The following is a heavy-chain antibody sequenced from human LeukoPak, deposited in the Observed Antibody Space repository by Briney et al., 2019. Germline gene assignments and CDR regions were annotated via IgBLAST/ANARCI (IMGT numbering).Heavy chain of an antibody. CDR1: GYTFTSYY. CDR2: INPSGGST. V-gene: IGHV1-46*01. D-gene: IGHD3-3*01. CDR3: ARDKVDYDFWSGYYDY. Sequence: GASVKVSCKASGYTFTSYYMHWVRQAPGQGLEWMGIINPSGGSTSYAQKFQGRVTMTRDTSTSTVYMELSSLRSEDTAVYYCARDKVDYDFWSGYYDYWGQGTLVTVPS. J-gene: IGHJ4*02.